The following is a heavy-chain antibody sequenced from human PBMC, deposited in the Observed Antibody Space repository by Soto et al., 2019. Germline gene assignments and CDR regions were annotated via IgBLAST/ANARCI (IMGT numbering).Heavy chain of an antibody. J-gene: IGHJ3*02. CDR1: GGSISSYY. V-gene: IGHV4-59*01. D-gene: IGHD4-17*01. CDR2: IYYSGST. CDR3: ARKMAGFDYGDYVEAFDI. Sequence: SETLSLTCTVSGGSISSYYWSWIRQPPGKGLEWIGYIYYSGSTNYNPSLKSRVTISVDTSKNQFSLKLSSVTAADTAVYYCARKMAGFDYGDYVEAFDIWGQGTMVTVSS.